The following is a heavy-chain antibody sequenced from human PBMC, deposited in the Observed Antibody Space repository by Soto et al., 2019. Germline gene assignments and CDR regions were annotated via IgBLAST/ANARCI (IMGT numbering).Heavy chain of an antibody. Sequence: ASVKVSCKASGFTFTSSAVQWVRQARGQRLEWIGWIVVGSGNTNYAQKFQERVTITRDMSTSTAYMELSSLRSEDTAVYYCAANAGRWLHYGYDYWGQRPLFTVSS. V-gene: IGHV1-58*01. D-gene: IGHD5-12*01. CDR3: AANAGRWLHYGYDY. CDR2: IVVGSGNT. CDR1: GFTFTSSA. J-gene: IGHJ4*02.